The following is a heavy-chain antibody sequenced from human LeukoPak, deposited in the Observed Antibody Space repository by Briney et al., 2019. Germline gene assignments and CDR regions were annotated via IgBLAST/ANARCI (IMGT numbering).Heavy chain of an antibody. J-gene: IGHJ4*02. CDR1: GGSISSYY. CDR3: ASRSSIWSGYQDTLYYFDS. V-gene: IGHV4-59*01. Sequence: SETLSLTCTVSGGSISSYYWSWIRQPPGKRLEWIGHIYYSGSTNYNPSLKSRVTISVDTSRNQFSLKLSSVTAADTAVYYCASRSSIWSGYQDTLYYFDSWGQGTLVTVSS. D-gene: IGHD3-3*01. CDR2: IYYSGST.